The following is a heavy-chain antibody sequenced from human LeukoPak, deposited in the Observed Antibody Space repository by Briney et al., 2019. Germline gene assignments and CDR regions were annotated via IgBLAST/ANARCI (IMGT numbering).Heavy chain of an antibody. J-gene: IGHJ6*03. D-gene: IGHD6-19*01. V-gene: IGHV3-53*01. CDR2: IYTGGTT. CDR3: ARDSGIGVTGYYFYYMDV. CDR1: AFTVSSNY. Sequence: GGSLRLSCAASAFTVSSNYMSWVRQAPGKGLEWVSAIYTGGTTSYPDSVKGRFTISRANSKTTLYLQMNSLRAEDTAVYYCARDSGIGVTGYYFYYMDVWGKGTTVTVSS.